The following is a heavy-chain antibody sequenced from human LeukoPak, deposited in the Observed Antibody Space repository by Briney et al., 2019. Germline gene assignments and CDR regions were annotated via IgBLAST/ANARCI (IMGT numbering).Heavy chain of an antibody. V-gene: IGHV3-53*01. D-gene: IGHD1-26*01. CDR2: IYSGDST. Sequence: PGRSLRLSCAASGFIVSSNYMSWVRQAPGRGLEWVSVIYSGDSTYYADSVKGRFTISRHNSKNTLYLQMNSLRAEDTAVYYCAGGSGISDFWGQGTLVTVSS. CDR1: GFIVSSNY. CDR3: AGGSGISDF. J-gene: IGHJ4*02.